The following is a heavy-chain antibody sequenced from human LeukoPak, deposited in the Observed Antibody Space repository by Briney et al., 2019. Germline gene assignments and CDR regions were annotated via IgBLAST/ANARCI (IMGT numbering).Heavy chain of an antibody. CDR1: GFTFTTYG. D-gene: IGHD2-21*02. J-gene: IGHJ4*02. CDR3: SKDRCGGDCAPGGGFDY. V-gene: IGHV3-33*06. CDR2: IWYDGSNK. Sequence: GGSLRLSCATSGFTFTTYGMHWVRQAPGKGLDWVAVIWYDGSNKYYADSVQGRFTVSRDNSKNMVYLQMNSLEVGDTAVYYCSKDRCGGDCAPGGGFDYWGQGTLVTVSS.